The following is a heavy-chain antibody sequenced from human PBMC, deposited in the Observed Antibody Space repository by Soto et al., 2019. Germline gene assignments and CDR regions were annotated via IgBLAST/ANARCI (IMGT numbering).Heavy chain of an antibody. Sequence: PSETLSLTCTVSGGSISSSSYYWGWIRQPPGKGLEWIGSIYYSGSTYYNPSLKSRVTISVDTSKNQFSLKLSSVTAADTAVYYCARPSGIMVYAWWFDPWGQGTLVTVSS. D-gene: IGHD2-8*01. V-gene: IGHV4-39*01. CDR1: GGSISSSSYY. J-gene: IGHJ5*02. CDR2: IYYSGST. CDR3: ARPSGIMVYAWWFDP.